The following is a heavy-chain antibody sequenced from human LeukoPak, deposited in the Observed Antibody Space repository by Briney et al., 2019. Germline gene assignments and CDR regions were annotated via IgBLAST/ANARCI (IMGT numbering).Heavy chain of an antibody. CDR1: GFTFSSYS. J-gene: IGHJ6*03. CDR2: ISSSSSYI. V-gene: IGHV3-21*01. CDR3: ARDLTGTLSMDV. Sequence: GGSLRLSCAASGFTFSSYSMNWVRQAPGKGLEWVSSISSSSSYIYYADSVKGRFTISRDNAKNSLCLQMNSLRAEDTAVYYCARDLTGTLSMDVWGKGTTVTVSS. D-gene: IGHD1-20*01.